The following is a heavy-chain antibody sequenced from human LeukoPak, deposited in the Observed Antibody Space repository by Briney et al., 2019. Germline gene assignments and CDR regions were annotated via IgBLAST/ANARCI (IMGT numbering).Heavy chain of an antibody. Sequence: GASVKVSCKASGYTFTGHYMHWVRQAPGQGLEWMGRINPNSGGTNYAQKFQGRVTMTRDTSISTAYMELSRLRSDDTAVYYCARVKLWFGELFSDYWGQGTLVTVSS. CDR3: ARVKLWFGELFSDY. CDR2: INPNSGGT. D-gene: IGHD3-10*01. J-gene: IGHJ4*02. CDR1: GYTFTGHY. V-gene: IGHV1-2*06.